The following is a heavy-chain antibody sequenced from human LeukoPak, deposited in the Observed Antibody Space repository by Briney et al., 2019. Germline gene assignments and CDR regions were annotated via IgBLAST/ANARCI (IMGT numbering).Heavy chain of an antibody. CDR1: GFTFSSYS. CDR3: ARSLYYDILTGYPGPFDI. CDR2: ISSSSSYI. Sequence: KTGGSLRLSCAASGFTFSSYSMNWVRQAPGKGLEWVSSISSSSSYIYYADSVKGRFTISRDNAKNSLYLQMNSLRAEDTAVYYCARSLYYDILTGYPGPFDIWGQGTMVTVSS. J-gene: IGHJ3*02. V-gene: IGHV3-21*01. D-gene: IGHD3-9*01.